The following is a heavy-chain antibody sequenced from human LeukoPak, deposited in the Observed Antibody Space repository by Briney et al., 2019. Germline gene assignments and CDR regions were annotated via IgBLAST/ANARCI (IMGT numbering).Heavy chain of an antibody. CDR3: AKCVSCPDFWSGP. J-gene: IGHJ5*02. CDR1: GFSLSTYG. V-gene: IGHV3-30*02. Sequence: AGSLRLSCAASGFSLSTYGMHWVRQAPGKGLEWVAFVRLAESDASYADSVKGRFTISRDNSKNTVYLQMNSLRDEDTAMYYCAKCVSCPDFWSGPWGQGTLVTVPS. D-gene: IGHD3-3*01. CDR2: VRLAESDA.